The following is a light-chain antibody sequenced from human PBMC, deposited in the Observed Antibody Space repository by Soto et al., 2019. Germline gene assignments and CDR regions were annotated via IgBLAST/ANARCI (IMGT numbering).Light chain of an antibody. J-gene: IGLJ3*02. Sequence: QSVLTQPASASGSPGQSVTISCTGTSSDIGGYDHVSWYQQHPGKAPKVMIYEVTKRPSGVPDRFSGSKAGNTASLTVFGLQAEDEADYYCSSFAGPVWVFGGGTKLTVL. CDR2: EVT. CDR1: SSDIGGYDH. V-gene: IGLV2-8*01. CDR3: SSFAGPVWV.